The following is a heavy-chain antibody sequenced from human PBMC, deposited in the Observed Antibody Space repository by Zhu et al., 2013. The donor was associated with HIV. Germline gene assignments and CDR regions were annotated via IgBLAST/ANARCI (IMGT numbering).Heavy chain of an antibody. CDR2: INPSGGST. D-gene: IGHD5-12*01. J-gene: IGHJ4*02. Sequence: QVQLVQSGAEVKKPGASVKVSCKASGYTFTSYYMHWARQAPGQGLEWMGIINPSGGSTSYAQKFQGRVTMTRDTSTSTVYMELSSLRSEDTAVYYCASSMGGYNYDYWGQGTLVTVSS. V-gene: IGHV1-46*01. CDR1: GYTFTSYY. CDR3: ASSMGGYNYDY.